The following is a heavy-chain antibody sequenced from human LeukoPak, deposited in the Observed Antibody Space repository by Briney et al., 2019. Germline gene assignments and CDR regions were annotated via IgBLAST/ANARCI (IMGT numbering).Heavy chain of an antibody. CDR2: ISWNSDSI. V-gene: IGHV3-9*01. D-gene: IGHD5-24*01. Sequence: PGRSLRLSCAASGFTFDDYAMHWVRQAPGKGLEGVSGISWNSDSIGYADSVKGRFTISRDNAKTSLYLQMNSLRAEDTALYYCAKDLGPGSMATSPGFDYWGQGTLVTVSS. J-gene: IGHJ4*02. CDR3: AKDLGPGSMATSPGFDY. CDR1: GFTFDDYA.